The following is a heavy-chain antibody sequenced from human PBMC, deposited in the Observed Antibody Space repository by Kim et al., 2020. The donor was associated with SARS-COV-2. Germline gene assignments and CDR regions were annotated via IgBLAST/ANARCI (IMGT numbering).Heavy chain of an antibody. Sequence: ETLSLTCAVYGGSFSDHYWSWIRQPPGKGLQWIGEINHSGSANYNPSLKSRVTISVDTSKNQFSLKLNSVTAADTAVYYCATRLPTDYWGQGTRVTVSS. J-gene: IGHJ4*02. CDR1: GGSFSDHY. CDR3: ATRLPTDY. CDR2: INHSGSA. D-gene: IGHD4-17*01. V-gene: IGHV4-34*01.